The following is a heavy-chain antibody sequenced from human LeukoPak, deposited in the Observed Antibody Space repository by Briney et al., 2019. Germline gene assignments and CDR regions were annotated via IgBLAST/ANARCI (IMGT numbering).Heavy chain of an antibody. CDR1: GGSISSYY. J-gene: IGHJ2*01. CDR3: ARVGRVTMIVVVKPNWYFDL. CDR2: IYYSGST. V-gene: IGHV4-59*01. Sequence: SETLSLTCAVSGGSISSYYWSWIRQPPGKGLEWIGYIYYSGSTNYNPSLKSRVTISVDTSKNQFSLKLSSVTAADTAVYYCARVGRVTMIVVVKPNWYFDLWGRGTLVTVSS. D-gene: IGHD3-22*01.